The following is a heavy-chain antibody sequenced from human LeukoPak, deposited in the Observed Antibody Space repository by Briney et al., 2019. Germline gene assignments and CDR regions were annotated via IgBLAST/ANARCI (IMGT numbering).Heavy chain of an antibody. CDR3: ARRSLTALSWFDP. CDR2: IYHSGTT. Sequence: PSETLSLTCAVSGGSISSNWWSWVRQPPGKGLEWIGEIYHSGTTNSNPSLKSRVTISIDKSKNEFSLKLNSVTAADTAVYYCARRSLTALSWFDPWGQGALVTVSS. CDR1: GGSISSNW. V-gene: IGHV4-4*02. D-gene: IGHD5-18*01. J-gene: IGHJ5*02.